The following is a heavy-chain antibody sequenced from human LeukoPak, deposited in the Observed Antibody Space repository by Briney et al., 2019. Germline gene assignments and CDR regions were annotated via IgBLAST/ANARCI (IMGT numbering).Heavy chain of an antibody. CDR2: IYYSGST. J-gene: IGHJ6*02. D-gene: IGHD3-3*01. V-gene: IGHV4-59*01. CDR1: GGSISSYY. Sequence: SETLSLTCTVSGGSISSYYWSWIRQPPGKGLEWIGYIYYSGSTNYNPSLKSRVTISVDTSKNQFSLKLSSVTAADTAVYYCARQNYDFWSGYYTGNYYYYGMDVWGQGTTVTVSS. CDR3: ARQNYDFWSGYYTGNYYYYGMDV.